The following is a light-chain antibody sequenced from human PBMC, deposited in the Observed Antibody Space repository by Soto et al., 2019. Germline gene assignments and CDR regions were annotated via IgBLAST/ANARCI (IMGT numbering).Light chain of an antibody. J-gene: IGKJ4*01. CDR2: LAS. CDR1: QGIGND. Sequence: DIQMTQSPSSLSASVGDRVTITCRASQGIGNDLAWYQQKPGKAPQLLIYLASTLQTGDPSRFSGGGSGTEFTLAISNLQAEDFATYYCVQHKTYPLTFGGGTKVEIK. V-gene: IGKV1-17*02. CDR3: VQHKTYPLT.